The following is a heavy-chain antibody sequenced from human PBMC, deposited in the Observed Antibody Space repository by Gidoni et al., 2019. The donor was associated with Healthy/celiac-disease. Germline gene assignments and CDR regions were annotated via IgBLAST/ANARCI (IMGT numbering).Heavy chain of an antibody. CDR1: GFTFSSYG. D-gene: IGHD1-26*01. CDR2: ISYDGSNK. Sequence: QVQLVESGGGVVQPGRSLRLSCAASGFTFSSYGMHWVRQAPGKGLEWVAVISYDGSNKYYADSVKGRFTISRDNSKNTLYLQMNSLRAEDTAVYYCAKDGGGSYVALDYWGQGTLVTVSS. J-gene: IGHJ4*02. CDR3: AKDGGGSYVALDY. V-gene: IGHV3-30*18.